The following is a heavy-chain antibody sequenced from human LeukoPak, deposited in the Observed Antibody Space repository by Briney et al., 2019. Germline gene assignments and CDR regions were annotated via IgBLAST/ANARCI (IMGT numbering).Heavy chain of an antibody. J-gene: IGHJ4*02. CDR1: GFTFSRFG. V-gene: IGHV3-23*01. D-gene: IGHD3-16*01. Sequence: GGSLRLSCAASGFTFSRFGMSWVRQAPGKGLEWVSGISSSGGSTYYADSVKGRFTISRDNSKNTLYLQMNSLRAEDTAVYYCARWLLGYFDYWGQGTLVTVSS. CDR2: ISSSGGST. CDR3: ARWLLGYFDY.